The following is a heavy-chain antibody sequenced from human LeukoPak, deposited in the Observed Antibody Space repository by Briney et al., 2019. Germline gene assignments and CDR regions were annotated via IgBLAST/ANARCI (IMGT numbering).Heavy chain of an antibody. CDR2: ISYDGSNK. V-gene: IGHV3-30-3*01. J-gene: IGHJ3*02. CDR1: GFTFSSYA. CDR3: ARDSHQLPANDGFDI. D-gene: IGHD2-2*01. Sequence: GRSLRLSCAASGFTFSSYAMHWARQAPGKGLEGGALISYDGSNKFYADSVRGRFTVSRDNSKNTLYLQMNNLRVEDTAVYHCARDSHQLPANDGFDIWGQGTMVTVSS.